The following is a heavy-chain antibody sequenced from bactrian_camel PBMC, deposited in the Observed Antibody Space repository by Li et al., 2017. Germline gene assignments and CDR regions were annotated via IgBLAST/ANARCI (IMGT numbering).Heavy chain of an antibody. J-gene: IGHJ4*01. D-gene: IGHD7*01. CDR1: GFPFSANH. V-gene: IGHV3S1*01. Sequence: QVQLVESGGGEVQPGGSLRLSCVASGFPFSANHMSWVRQPPGKKLEWVSSITASGTTSYSNSVRGRFAISRDNAKNTLYLQLDSLGTEDTAAYYCAKGRPRLGLVAADLDRCQGTQVTVS. CDR2: ITASGTT.